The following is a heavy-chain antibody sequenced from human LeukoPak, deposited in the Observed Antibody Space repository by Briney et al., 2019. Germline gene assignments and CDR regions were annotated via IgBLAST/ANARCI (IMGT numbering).Heavy chain of an antibody. CDR1: SYIFTNYG. J-gene: IGHJ4*02. CDR2: ISAYNGNT. V-gene: IGHV1-18*01. CDR3: ARDKEKVDTFMAPDY. D-gene: IGHD5-18*01. Sequence: ASVKVSCKTSSYIFTNYGINWVRQAPGQGLEWMGWISAYNGNTKSAQNIQGRVTMTTDTSTSTAYMELRSLRSDDTAVYYCARDKEKVDTFMAPDYWGQGTLVTVSS.